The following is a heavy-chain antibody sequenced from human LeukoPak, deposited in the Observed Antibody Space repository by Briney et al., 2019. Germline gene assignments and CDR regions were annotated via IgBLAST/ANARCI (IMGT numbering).Heavy chain of an antibody. D-gene: IGHD3-10*01. J-gene: IGHJ5*02. CDR2: ISSSGSTI. Sequence: PGGSLRLSCAASGFTFSSYEMNWVRQAPGKGLEWVSYISSSGSTIYYADSVKGRFTISRDNAKNSLYLRMNSLRAEDTAVYYCARDYAYYGSGSYEQWFDPWGQGTLVTVSS. CDR3: ARDYAYYGSGSYEQWFDP. CDR1: GFTFSSYE. V-gene: IGHV3-48*03.